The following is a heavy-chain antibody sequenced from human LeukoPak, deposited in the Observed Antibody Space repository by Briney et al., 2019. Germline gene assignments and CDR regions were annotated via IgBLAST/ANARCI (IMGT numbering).Heavy chain of an antibody. D-gene: IGHD5-18*01. CDR3: ASIPGGGYSYGFLYFDY. Sequence: PGGSLRLSCAAYGFTFSRYGMCWVRQAPGKGLAWVSAIRGSGGSLYYADSVKGRLTISRDNSKNTLYLQMNSLRAEDTAVYYCASIPGGGYSYGFLYFDYWGQGTLVTVSS. J-gene: IGHJ4*02. CDR2: IRGSGGSL. V-gene: IGHV3-23*01. CDR1: GFTFSRYG.